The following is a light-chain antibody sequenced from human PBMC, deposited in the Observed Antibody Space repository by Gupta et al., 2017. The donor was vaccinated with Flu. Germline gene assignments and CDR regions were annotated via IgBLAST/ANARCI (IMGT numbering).Light chain of an antibody. CDR2: DDS. J-gene: IGLJ2*01. CDR3: QVWDSTSNHVV. V-gene: IGLV3-21*02. Sequence: SYILTQPPSVSVAPGQTATIPCGGNNIGDKSVHWYQQKSGQAPVLVVYDDSDRPSGIPERFSGSNSGNPATLTISRVEVGDEADYYCQVWDSTSNHVVFGGGTKLTVL. CDR1: NIGDKS.